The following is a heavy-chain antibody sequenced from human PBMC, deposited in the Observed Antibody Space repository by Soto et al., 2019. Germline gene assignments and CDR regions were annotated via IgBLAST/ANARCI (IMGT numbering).Heavy chain of an antibody. J-gene: IGHJ4*02. V-gene: IGHV1-18*01. CDR1: GYTFTSYC. CDR3: GRDGKGRRPPHQVLDY. Sequence: SVNVSRKASGYTFTSYCIIWLLQAPGQGLEGMGWISAYNGNTNYAQKLQGRGTMTTDTSTSTAYMELRSRRSEGTAWDYRGRDGKGRRPPHQVLDYWRKGSLVIVFS. D-gene: IGHD1-1*01. CDR2: ISAYNGNT.